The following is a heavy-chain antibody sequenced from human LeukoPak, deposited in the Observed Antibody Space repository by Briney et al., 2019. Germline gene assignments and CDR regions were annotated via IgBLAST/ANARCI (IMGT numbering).Heavy chain of an antibody. D-gene: IGHD6-19*01. V-gene: IGHV1-2*02. Sequence: ASVKVSCKASGYTFTGYYMHWVRQAPGQGLEWMGWINPNSGGTNYAQKSQGRVTMTRDTSISTAYMELSRLRSDDTAVYYCARGRIAVAGSYYFDYWGQGTLVTVSS. CDR3: ARGRIAVAGSYYFDY. J-gene: IGHJ4*02. CDR1: GYTFTGYY. CDR2: INPNSGGT.